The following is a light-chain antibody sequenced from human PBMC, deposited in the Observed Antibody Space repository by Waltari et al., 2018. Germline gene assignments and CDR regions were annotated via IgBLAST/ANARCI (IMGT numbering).Light chain of an antibody. J-gene: IGKJ2*01. CDR2: KAP. CDR1: QRISSW. CDR3: QQYNSYSLT. Sequence: DIQMTQSPSTLSASVGDRVTITCRASQRISSWLAWYQQKPGKAPKLLIYKAPSLESGVPSRFSGSVSGTEFTLTISSLQPDDFATYYCQQYNSYSLTFGQGTKLEIK. V-gene: IGKV1-5*03.